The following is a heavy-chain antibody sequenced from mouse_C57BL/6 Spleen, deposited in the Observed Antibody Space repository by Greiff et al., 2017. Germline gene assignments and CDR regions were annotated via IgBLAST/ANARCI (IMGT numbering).Heavy chain of an antibody. CDR1: GYSITSDY. V-gene: IGHV3-8*01. J-gene: IGHJ4*01. CDR2: ISYSGST. Sequence: EVKLMESGPGLAKPSQTLSLPCSVTGYSITSDYWNWIRKFPGNKLEYMGYISYSGSTYYNPSLKSRISITRDTSKNQYYLQLNSVTTEDTATYYYARYIDGYDGYYAMDYWGQGTSVTVSS. D-gene: IGHD2-2*01. CDR3: ARYIDGYDGYYAMDY.